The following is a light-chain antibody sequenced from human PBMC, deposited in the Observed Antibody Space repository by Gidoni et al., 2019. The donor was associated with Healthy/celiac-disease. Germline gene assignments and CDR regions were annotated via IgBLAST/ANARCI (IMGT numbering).Light chain of an antibody. J-gene: IGKJ3*01. CDR3: QQYYSTSFT. Sequence: DIVMTQSPDSLAVSLGERATINCKSSQSVLYSSNNKNYLAWYQQKPGQPPKLLIYWASTRESGVPDRFSGSGSGTDFTLTISSLQAEDVAVYYCQQYYSTSFTFXPXTKVXIK. CDR1: QSVLYSSNNKNY. CDR2: WAS. V-gene: IGKV4-1*01.